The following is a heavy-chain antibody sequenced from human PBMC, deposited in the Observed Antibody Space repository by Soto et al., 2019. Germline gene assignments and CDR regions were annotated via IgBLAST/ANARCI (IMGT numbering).Heavy chain of an antibody. D-gene: IGHD3-22*01. V-gene: IGHV3-23*01. J-gene: IGHJ4*02. CDR1: GFTFSTYA. CDR2: VSASGLNT. Sequence: PGGSLRLSCAASGFTFSTYAMAWVRQAPVKGLEWVSGVSASGLNTDYADPVKGRFYISRDNSKNTVSLHMNSLRGEDTAVYYCGEYSGGSGYYGFDYWGQGTLVTVSS. CDR3: GEYSGGSGYYGFDY.